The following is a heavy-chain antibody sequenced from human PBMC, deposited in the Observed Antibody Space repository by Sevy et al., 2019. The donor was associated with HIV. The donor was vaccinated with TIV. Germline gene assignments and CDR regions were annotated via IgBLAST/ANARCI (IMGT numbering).Heavy chain of an antibody. J-gene: IGHJ4*01. Sequence: SETLSLTCTVSGGSISSDYYYWGWIRQPPGKGLEWIGSIYYSGSTYYNPSLKSPVIISVDTSKNHFSLKLSSVTAADTAMYYCARGPLFSPEYCSGGTCPTIDFWSQGTLVTVSS. CDR3: ARGPLFSPEYCSGGTCPTIDF. D-gene: IGHD2-15*01. CDR2: IYYSGST. V-gene: IGHV4-39*02. CDR1: GGSISSDYYY.